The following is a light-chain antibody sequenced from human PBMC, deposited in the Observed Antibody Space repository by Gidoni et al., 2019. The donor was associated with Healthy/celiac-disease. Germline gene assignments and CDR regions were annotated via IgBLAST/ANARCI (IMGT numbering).Light chain of an antibody. CDR3: QQYDNLPWT. CDR1: QDISNY. Sequence: DIQMTQSPSSLSASVEDRVTITCQASQDISNYLNWYQQKPGKAPKLLIYDASNLETGVPSRFSGSGSGTDFTSTISSLQPEDIATYYCQQYDNLPWTFGQXTKVEIK. CDR2: DAS. J-gene: IGKJ1*01. V-gene: IGKV1-33*01.